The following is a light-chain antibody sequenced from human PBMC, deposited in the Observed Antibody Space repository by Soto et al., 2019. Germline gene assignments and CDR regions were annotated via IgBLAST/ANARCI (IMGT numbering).Light chain of an antibody. CDR3: CSYAGSYSFHVA. J-gene: IGLJ2*01. V-gene: IGLV2-11*01. Sequence: QSVLTQPRSVSGSPGQSVTISCTGTSSDVGAYNYVSWYQQHPGKAPKLMIYDVSKRPSGVPDRFSGSKSGNTASLTISGLQAEDEADYFCCSYAGSYSFHVAFGGGTKLTVL. CDR1: SSDVGAYNY. CDR2: DVS.